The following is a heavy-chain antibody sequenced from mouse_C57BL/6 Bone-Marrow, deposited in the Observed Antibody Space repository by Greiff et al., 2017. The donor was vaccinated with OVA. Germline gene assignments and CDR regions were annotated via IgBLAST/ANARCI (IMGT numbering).Heavy chain of an antibody. D-gene: IGHD2-1*01. CDR3: AVYYGNYDAMDY. J-gene: IGHJ4*01. CDR1: GFTFSDYG. CDR2: ISSGSSTI. Sequence: EVQRVESGGGLVKPGGSLKLSCAASGFTFSDYGMHWVRQAPEKGLEWVAYISSGSSTIYYADTVKGRFTISRDNAKNTLFLQMTSLRSEDTAMYYCAVYYGNYDAMDYWGQGTSVTVSS. V-gene: IGHV5-17*01.